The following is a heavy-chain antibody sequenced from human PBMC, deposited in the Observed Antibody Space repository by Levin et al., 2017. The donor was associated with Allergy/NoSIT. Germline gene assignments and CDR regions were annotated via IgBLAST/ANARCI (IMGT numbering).Heavy chain of an antibody. J-gene: IGHJ6*03. CDR1: GFTFSSYS. CDR3: ARGSSSWYYMDV. Sequence: GESLKISCAASGFTFSSYSMNWVRQAPGKGLEWVSSISSSSSYIYYADSVKGRFTISRDNAKNSLYLQMNSLRAEDTAVYYCARGSSSWYYMDVWGKGTTVTVSS. D-gene: IGHD6-13*01. V-gene: IGHV3-21*01. CDR2: ISSSSSYI.